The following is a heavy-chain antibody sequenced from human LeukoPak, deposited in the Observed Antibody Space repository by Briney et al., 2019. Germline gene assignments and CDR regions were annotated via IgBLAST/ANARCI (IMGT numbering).Heavy chain of an antibody. CDR3: ASRLRDDYGDYEDAFDI. D-gene: IGHD4-17*01. V-gene: IGHV3-48*01. CDR2: ISSSSSTI. Sequence: GGSLRLSCAASGFTFSSYAMSWVRQAPGKGLEWVSYISSSSSTIYYADSVKGRFTISRDNAKNSLYLQMNSLRAEDTALYYCASRLRDDYGDYEDAFDIWGQGTMVTVSS. J-gene: IGHJ3*02. CDR1: GFTFSSYA.